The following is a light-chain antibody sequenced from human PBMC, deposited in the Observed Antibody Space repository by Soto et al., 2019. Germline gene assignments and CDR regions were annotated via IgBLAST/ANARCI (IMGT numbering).Light chain of an antibody. J-gene: IGKJ2*01. CDR1: QSLLHSNGYNS. CDR2: LGS. V-gene: IGKV2-28*01. Sequence: DIVMTQSPLSLPVTPGEPASISCRSRQSLLHSNGYNSLDWYLQKPGQSPQLLIYLGSNRASGVPGRFSGSGSGTEFKQKIIRVEAEDVGVYYCMQALRTPHTFGQGTKLEIK. CDR3: MQALRTPHT.